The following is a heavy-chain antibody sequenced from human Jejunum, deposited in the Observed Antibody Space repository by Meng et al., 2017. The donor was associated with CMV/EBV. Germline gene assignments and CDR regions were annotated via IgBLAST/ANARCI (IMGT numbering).Heavy chain of an antibody. CDR3: ARQIWEPKVADS. CDR1: GGYISSSSHY. CDR2: IYFSGST. D-gene: IGHD1-26*01. Sequence: VSGGYISSSSHYWVWMRQPPGKGLEWIGNIYFSGSTHYEPSLESRVTISVDTSKNQFSLRLTSVTAADTAVYYCARQIWEPKVADSWGRGTLVTVSS. J-gene: IGHJ4*02. V-gene: IGHV4-39*01.